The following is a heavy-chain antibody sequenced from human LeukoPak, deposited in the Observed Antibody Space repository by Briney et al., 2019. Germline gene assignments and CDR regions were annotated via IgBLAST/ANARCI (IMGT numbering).Heavy chain of an antibody. CDR2: ISYDGSEK. CDR1: GFAFSTSG. CDR3: ATARGWFFKY. J-gene: IGHJ4*02. Sequence: GGSLRLSCATSGFAFSTSGMHWVRQAPDTGLEWVAFISYDGSEKYYADSVRGRFTISRDNSKSTLYLQMNSLRAEDTAVFYCATARGWFFKYWGRGTRVTVS. V-gene: IGHV3-30*02. D-gene: IGHD6-19*01.